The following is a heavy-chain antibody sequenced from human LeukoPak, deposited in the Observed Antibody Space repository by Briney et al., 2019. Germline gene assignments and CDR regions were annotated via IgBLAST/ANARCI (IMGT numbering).Heavy chain of an antibody. CDR1: GFTFSSFA. J-gene: IGHJ4*02. D-gene: IGHD2-21*01. CDR2: IGGSGDST. Sequence: GGSLRLSCAASGFTFSSFALSWVRQAPGKGLEWVSSIGGSGDSTYYMESVKGRFTISRDNSENTLYLQMNSLRADDTAVYYCAKCRSLSPAVAINYWGQGTLVTVSS. CDR3: AKCRSLSPAVAINY. V-gene: IGHV3-23*01.